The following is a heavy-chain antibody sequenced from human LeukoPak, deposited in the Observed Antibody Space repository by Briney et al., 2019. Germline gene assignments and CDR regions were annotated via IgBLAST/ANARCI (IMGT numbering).Heavy chain of an antibody. CDR3: ARDGDYFDY. V-gene: IGHV4-34*01. CDR2: INHSGST. CDR1: GFTFSSYS. Sequence: PGGSLRLSCAASGFTFSSYSMSWIRQPPGKGLEWIGEINHSGSTNYNPSLKSRVTISVDTSKNQFSLKLSSVTAADTAVYYCARDGDYFDYWGQGTLVTVSS. J-gene: IGHJ4*02.